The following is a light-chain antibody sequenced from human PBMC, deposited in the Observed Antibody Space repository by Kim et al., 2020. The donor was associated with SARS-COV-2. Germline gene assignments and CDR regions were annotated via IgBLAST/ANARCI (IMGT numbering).Light chain of an antibody. CDR2: DVN. J-gene: IGLJ2*01. CDR3: SSDTTSSTLV. Sequence: GQSITISGTATSDDFHGYKYVIWYQHHTGKAPKVMIYDVNQRPSGISNRFSGSKSDNTASLTISGLQSEYEADYYCSSDTTSSTLVFGGGTKVTVL. V-gene: IGLV2-14*03. CDR1: SDDFHGYKY.